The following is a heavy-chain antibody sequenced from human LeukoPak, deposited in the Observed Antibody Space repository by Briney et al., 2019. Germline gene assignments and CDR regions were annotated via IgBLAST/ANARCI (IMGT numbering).Heavy chain of an antibody. CDR3: ARTLYSIVPAVGDYFDS. D-gene: IGHD2/OR15-2a*01. J-gene: IGHJ4*02. CDR2: ISSSSIYI. Sequence: PGGSLRLSCAASGFTFSNYNMNWVRQAPGKGLEWVSSISSSSIYISYADSVKGRFTISRDNTKNALYLQMNSLRAEDTAVFYCARTLYSIVPAVGDYFDSWGQGTLVTVSS. V-gene: IGHV3-21*01. CDR1: GFTFSNYN.